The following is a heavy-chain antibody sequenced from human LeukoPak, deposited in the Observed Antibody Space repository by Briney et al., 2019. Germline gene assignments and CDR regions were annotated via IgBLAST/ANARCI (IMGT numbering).Heavy chain of an antibody. CDR2: INPNSGGT. CDR3: ARVSPAYGGGSCYWY. CDR1: GYTFTGYY. J-gene: IGHJ4*02. Sequence: ASVKVSCKASGYTFTGYYMHWVRQAPGQGLEWMGWINPNSGGTNYAQKFQGRVTMTRDTSISTAYMELSRLRSDDTAVYYCARVSPAYGGGSCYWYWGQGTLVTVSS. V-gene: IGHV1-2*02. D-gene: IGHD2-15*01.